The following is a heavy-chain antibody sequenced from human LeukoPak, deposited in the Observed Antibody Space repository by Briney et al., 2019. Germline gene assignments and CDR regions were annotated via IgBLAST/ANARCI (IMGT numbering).Heavy chain of an antibody. J-gene: IGHJ3*02. CDR1: GFTFSSYA. D-gene: IGHD5-18*01. CDR3: AKAKGGYSYETDAFDI. Sequence: GGSLRLSCAASGFTFSSYAMSWVRQAPGKGLEWVSAISGSGGSTYYADSVKGRFTISRDNSKNTLYLQMNSLRAEDTAVYYCAKAKGGYSYETDAFDIWGQGTMVTVSS. V-gene: IGHV3-23*01. CDR2: ISGSGGST.